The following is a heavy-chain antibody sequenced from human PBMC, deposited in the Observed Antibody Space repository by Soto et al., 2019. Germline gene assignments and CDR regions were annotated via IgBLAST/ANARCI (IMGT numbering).Heavy chain of an antibody. D-gene: IGHD1-7*01. V-gene: IGHV3-23*01. J-gene: IGHJ3*01. CDR2: ISCSADKT. Sequence: EVQLLESGGGLVQPGGSLRLSCAASGFTFNPYVMNWVRQAPGKGLEWVSTISCSADKTHYADSVKGRFTISRDNSRDTLFLQMNILRADDAAVDYCARRARTATTNWCAFDDWGQGTMVTVSS. CDR3: ARRARTATTNWCAFDD. CDR1: GFTFNPYV.